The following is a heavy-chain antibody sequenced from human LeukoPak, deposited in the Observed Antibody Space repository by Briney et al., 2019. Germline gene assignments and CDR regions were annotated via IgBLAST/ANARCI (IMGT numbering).Heavy chain of an antibody. V-gene: IGHV5-51*01. CDR2: IYPNDSET. D-gene: IGHD6-13*01. J-gene: IGHJ4*02. CDR3: ARLPVAAGGMDFDF. CDR1: GYSFINNW. Sequence: GESLKISCKASGYSFINNWIGWVRQMPGKGLEWMGIIYPNDSETRYSPSFQGHVTFTADKSISAAYLQWSSLKASDTAMYYCARLPVAAGGMDFDFWGQGTLATVSS.